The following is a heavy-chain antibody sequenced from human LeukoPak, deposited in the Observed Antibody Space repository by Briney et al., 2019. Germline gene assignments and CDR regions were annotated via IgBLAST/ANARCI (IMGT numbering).Heavy chain of an antibody. V-gene: IGHV3-11*01. J-gene: IGHJ4*02. CDR2: ISSRGDII. Sequence: PGGSLRLSCAASGFIFSDYYMTWIRQAPGKGLEWVSYISSRGDIIYYADSVKGRFTISRDNAKNSLYLQMNGLRADDTAVYYCARDGYSTSSFEYYFDYWGQGTLVTVSS. CDR3: ARDGYSTSSFEYYFDY. CDR1: GFIFSDYY. D-gene: IGHD6-6*01.